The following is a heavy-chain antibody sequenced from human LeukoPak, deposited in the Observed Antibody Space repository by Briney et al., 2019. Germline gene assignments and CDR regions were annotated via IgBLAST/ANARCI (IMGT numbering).Heavy chain of an antibody. Sequence: PSETLSLTCTVSGGSISRSSYYCGWMRQPPGKGREWIGSIYYSGSTYYNPSLKSRVTISVDTSKNQFSLKLSSVTAADTAVYYCARSVREDYDILTGSLFDLWGRGTLVTVSS. CDR3: ARSVREDYDILTGSLFDL. D-gene: IGHD3-9*01. CDR1: GGSISRSSYY. V-gene: IGHV4-39*01. J-gene: IGHJ2*01. CDR2: IYYSGST.